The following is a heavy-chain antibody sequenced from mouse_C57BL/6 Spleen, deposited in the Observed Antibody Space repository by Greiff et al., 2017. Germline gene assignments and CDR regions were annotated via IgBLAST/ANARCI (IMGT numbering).Heavy chain of an antibody. CDR3: ARVDSNYDYYAMDY. CDR1: GYTFTSYW. Sequence: VQLQQPGTELVKPGASVKLSCKASGYTFTSYWMHWVKQRPGQGLEWIGNINPSNGGTNYNEKFKSKATLTVDKYSSTAYIQLSSLTSDDSAVYYCARVDSNYDYYAMDYWGQGTSVTVSS. V-gene: IGHV1-53*01. D-gene: IGHD2-5*01. CDR2: INPSNGGT. J-gene: IGHJ4*01.